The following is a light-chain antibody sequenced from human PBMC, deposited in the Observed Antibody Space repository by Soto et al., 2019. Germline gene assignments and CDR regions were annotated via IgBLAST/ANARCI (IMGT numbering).Light chain of an antibody. CDR3: CSYAGTYPHVV. CDR1: SSDVGGYDY. J-gene: IGLJ2*01. Sequence: QSVLTQPPSASGSPGQSVTISCTGTSSDVGGYDYVSWYQQHPGKTPKLMIYDVSKRPSGVPDRFSGSKSGNTASLTISGLQAEDEADYYCCSYAGTYPHVVFGGGTKVTVL. V-gene: IGLV2-11*01. CDR2: DVS.